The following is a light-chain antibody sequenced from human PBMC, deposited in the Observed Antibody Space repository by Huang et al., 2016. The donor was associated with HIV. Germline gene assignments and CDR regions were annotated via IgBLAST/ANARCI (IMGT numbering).Light chain of an antibody. J-gene: IGKJ1*01. Sequence: DIVMTQSPDSLAVSPGERATINRKSSQSGLYSLSKKNYLAWFQQKPGRPPKLLIYWATTRESGVPDRFSGSGSGTDFTLTINSLQAEDVAVYFCLQYYSVPQTFGHGTKVEIK. V-gene: IGKV4-1*01. CDR3: LQYYSVPQT. CDR1: QSGLYSLSKKNY. CDR2: WAT.